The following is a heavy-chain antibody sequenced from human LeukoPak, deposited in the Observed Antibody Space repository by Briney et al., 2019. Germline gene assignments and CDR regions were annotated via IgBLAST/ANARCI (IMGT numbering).Heavy chain of an antibody. CDR1: EFTFSDYY. CDR3: ARDGDYYRPFDI. D-gene: IGHD1-26*01. Sequence: GGSLRLSCAASEFTFSDYYMSWIHQAPGKGLAWVSYISSTSSTKYYADSVKGRFTISRDNAKNSLDLQMNSLRAEDTAVYYCARDGDYYRPFDIWGQGTMVTVSS. CDR2: ISSTSSTK. V-gene: IGHV3-11*04. J-gene: IGHJ3*02.